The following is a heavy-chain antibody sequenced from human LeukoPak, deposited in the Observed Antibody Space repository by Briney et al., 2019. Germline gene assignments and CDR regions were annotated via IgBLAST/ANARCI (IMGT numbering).Heavy chain of an antibody. CDR3: ARVGYSSSWGASVFDY. CDR1: GFTFGDYG. V-gene: IGHV3-20*04. Sequence: PGGSLRLSCAASGFTFGDYGMSWVRQAPGKGLEWVSGINWNGGSTGYADSVKGRFTISRDNAKNSLYLQMNSLRAEDTALYYCARVGYSSSWGASVFDYWGQGTLVTVSS. CDR2: INWNGGST. J-gene: IGHJ4*02. D-gene: IGHD6-13*01.